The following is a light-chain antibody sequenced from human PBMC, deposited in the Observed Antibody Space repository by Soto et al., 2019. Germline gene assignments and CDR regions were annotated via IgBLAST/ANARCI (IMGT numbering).Light chain of an antibody. CDR1: QSIDSY. CDR2: AAS. V-gene: IGKV1-39*01. J-gene: IGKJ5*01. Sequence: DIQLTQSPSSLSASVGDKVSIFCRASQSIDSYLNWYQQKPGKAPKLLIYAASTLQSGVPSRFSGSGSGTDFTLTISCLQSEDFATYYCQQYYSYPQITFGQGTRLEIK. CDR3: QQYYSYPQIT.